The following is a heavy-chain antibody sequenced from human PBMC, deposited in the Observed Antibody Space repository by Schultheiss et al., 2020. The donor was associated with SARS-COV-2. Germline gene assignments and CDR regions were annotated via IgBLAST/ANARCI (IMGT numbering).Heavy chain of an antibody. Sequence: SQTLSLTCTVSGGSISSYYWGWIRQPPGKGLEWIGEINHSGSTNYNPSLKSRVTISVDTSKNQFSLKLSSVTAADTAVYYCARHAYGGEAVWGQGTTVTVSS. V-gene: IGHV4-34*01. D-gene: IGHD3-16*01. J-gene: IGHJ6*02. CDR3: ARHAYGGEAV. CDR2: INHSGST. CDR1: GGSISSYY.